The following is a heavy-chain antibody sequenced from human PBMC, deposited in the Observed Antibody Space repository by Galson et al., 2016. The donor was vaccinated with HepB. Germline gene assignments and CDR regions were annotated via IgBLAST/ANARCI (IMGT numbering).Heavy chain of an antibody. CDR1: GYIFTTYY. D-gene: IGHD2-2*03. V-gene: IGHV1-46*01. CDR2: IDPSGGNT. CDR3: ATIDGGYCSSTSCYPFDY. Sequence: SVKVSCKASGYIFTTYYIHWVRQAPGQGLEWVGVIDPSGGNTNYAQKFQGRVTMTRDTSTSTIYMEVSSLKSEDTALYYCATIDGGYCSSTSCYPFDYWGQGTQVTVSS. J-gene: IGHJ4*02.